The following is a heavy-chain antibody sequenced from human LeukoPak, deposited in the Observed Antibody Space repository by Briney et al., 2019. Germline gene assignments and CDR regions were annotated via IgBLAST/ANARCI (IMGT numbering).Heavy chain of an antibody. CDR2: ISNTGITK. Sequence: GGSLRLPCAASGFTFSDYYMSWIRQAPGKGLEWVSYISNTGITKYYADSVKGRFTVSRDNAKNSLYLQMNGLRAEDTAVYYCARGPYDDHVDYWGQGTLLTVSS. J-gene: IGHJ4*02. D-gene: IGHD4-17*01. CDR3: ARGPYDDHVDY. V-gene: IGHV3-11*01. CDR1: GFTFSDYY.